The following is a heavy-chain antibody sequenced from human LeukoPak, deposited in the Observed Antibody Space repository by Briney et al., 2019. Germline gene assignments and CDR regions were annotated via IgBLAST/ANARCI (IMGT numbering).Heavy chain of an antibody. V-gene: IGHV3-23*01. J-gene: IGHJ6*03. CDR3: AKASTSSYYYYYMDV. Sequence: GGSLRLSCAASGFTFSSYAMSWVRQAPGKGLEWVSAISGSGGSTYYADSVKGRFTISRDNSKNTLYLQMNSLRAEDTAVYYCAKASTSSYYYYYMDVWGKGTTVTVSS. CDR2: ISGSGGST. CDR1: GFTFSSYA.